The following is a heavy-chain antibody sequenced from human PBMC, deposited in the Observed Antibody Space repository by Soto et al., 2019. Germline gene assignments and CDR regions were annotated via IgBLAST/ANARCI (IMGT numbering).Heavy chain of an antibody. V-gene: IGHV3-23*01. CDR1: GFTFSSYA. CDR3: AKDYCSGGSCYSVPFDY. CDR2: ISGSGGST. J-gene: IGHJ4*02. D-gene: IGHD2-15*01. Sequence: EVQLLESGGGLVQPGGSLRLSCAASGFTFSSYAMSWVRQAPGKGLEWGSAISGSGGSTYYADSVKGRFTISRDNSKNTLYLRMNSLRAEDTAVYYCAKDYCSGGSCYSVPFDYWGQGTLVTVSS.